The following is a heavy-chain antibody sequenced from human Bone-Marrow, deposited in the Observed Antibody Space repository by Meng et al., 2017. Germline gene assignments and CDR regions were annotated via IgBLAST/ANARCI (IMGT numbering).Heavy chain of an antibody. D-gene: IGHD6-13*01. CDR3: ARDEDISAAGKLFGDY. CDR2: INPKSGDT. Sequence: SVTVSCKASRYTFPDYLLHWVRRAPGQGVEWMGRINPKSGDTHYAQRFQGRVTMTGDKSISTAYMALSGLRSDDKAMYYCARDEDISAAGKLFGDYWGQGTLVTVSS. J-gene: IGHJ4*02. CDR1: RYTFPDYL. V-gene: IGHV1-2*06.